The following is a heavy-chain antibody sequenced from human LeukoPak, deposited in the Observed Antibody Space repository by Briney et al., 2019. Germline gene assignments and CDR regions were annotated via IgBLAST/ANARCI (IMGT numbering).Heavy chain of an antibody. V-gene: IGHV3-23*01. CDR3: AAPSGVLTGNYAFDY. CDR2: ISGSGGST. D-gene: IGHD3-9*01. Sequence: GGSLRLSCAASGVTFSSYAMSWVRQAPGKGLEWVSAISGSGGSTYYADSVKGRFTISRDNSKNTLHLQMNSLRNEDTAVYYCAAPSGVLTGNYAFDYWGQGTLVTVSS. CDR1: GVTFSSYA. J-gene: IGHJ4*02.